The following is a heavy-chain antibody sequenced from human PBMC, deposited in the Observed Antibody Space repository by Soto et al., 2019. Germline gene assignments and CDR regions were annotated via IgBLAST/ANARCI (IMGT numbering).Heavy chain of an antibody. D-gene: IGHD1-26*01. CDR2: ISPDGGRT. V-gene: IGHV1-46*01. CDR3: VREDILGARSFDY. J-gene: IGHJ4*02. CDR1: GYTFTTYY. Sequence: ASVKVSCKASGYTFTTYYMHWVRQAPGQGLEWMGIISPDGGRTSYAQKFQGRVTMTRDTSTSTVYMELNSLRDEDTAVYFCVREDILGARSFDYWGQGTLVTVSS.